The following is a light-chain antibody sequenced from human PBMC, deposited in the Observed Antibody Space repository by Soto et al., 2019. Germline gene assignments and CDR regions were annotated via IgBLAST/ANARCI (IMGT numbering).Light chain of an antibody. CDR3: QQYNSYSPCT. V-gene: IGKV1-5*01. J-gene: IGKJ2*02. Sequence: DIQMTQSPSTLSASVGDRVTITCRARQSISSWLAWYQQKPGKAPKLLIYDASSLESGVPSRFSGSGSGTEFTLTISSLQPDDFATSYCQQYNSYSPCTFGQGTKLEIK. CDR1: QSISSW. CDR2: DAS.